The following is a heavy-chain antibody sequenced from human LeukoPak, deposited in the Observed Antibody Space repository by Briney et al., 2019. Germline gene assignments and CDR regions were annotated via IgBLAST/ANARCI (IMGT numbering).Heavy chain of an antibody. D-gene: IGHD6-19*01. J-gene: IGHJ4*02. CDR2: INHSGST. V-gene: IGHV4-34*01. Sequence: SETLSLTCAVYGGSFSGYYWSWIRQPPGKGLEWIGEINHSGSTNYNPSLKSRVTISVDTSKNQFSLKLTSVTAADTAVYYCARDRHSGGWYPFDYWGQGTLVAVSS. CDR3: ARDRHSGGWYPFDY. CDR1: GGSFSGYY.